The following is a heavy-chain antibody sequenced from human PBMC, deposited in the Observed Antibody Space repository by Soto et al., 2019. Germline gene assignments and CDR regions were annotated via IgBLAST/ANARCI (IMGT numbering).Heavy chain of an antibody. Sequence: QVQLVQSGAEVKKPGSSVKVSCKASGGTLSSYAISWVRQAPGQGLEWMGGIIPIFGTANYAQKFQGRVTITADDITSAACMELSSLRSEDTSVYYCAQTLGLAVAGPGRFDLWGRGTLVTVSS. V-gene: IGHV1-69*12. CDR1: GGTLSSYA. CDR3: AQTLGLAVAGPGRFDL. J-gene: IGHJ2*01. CDR2: IIPIFGTA. D-gene: IGHD6-19*01.